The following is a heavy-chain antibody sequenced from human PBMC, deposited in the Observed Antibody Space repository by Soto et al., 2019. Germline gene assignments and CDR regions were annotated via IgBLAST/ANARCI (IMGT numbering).Heavy chain of an antibody. CDR3: AREGGFCGSFRYFDY. CDR2: ISPYNGNT. CDR1: GYTFSSYV. D-gene: IGHD3-16*02. V-gene: IGHV1-18*04. J-gene: IGHJ4*02. Sequence: QVQLVQSGVEVQKPGASVKVSCKASGYTFSSYVINWLRQAPGKGLEWMGWISPYNGNTNYGQNLQGRVTMTTDTTTSIVDKELRSLRSDDTAVYCCAREGGFCGSFRYFDYWGQGTLVTVSP.